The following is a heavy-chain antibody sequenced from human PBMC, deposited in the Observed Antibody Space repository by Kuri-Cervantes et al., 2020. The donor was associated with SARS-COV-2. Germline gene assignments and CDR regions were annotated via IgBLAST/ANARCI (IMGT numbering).Heavy chain of an antibody. J-gene: IGHJ4*02. CDR1: GGSISSYY. V-gene: IGHV4-59*01. D-gene: IGHD7-27*01. CDR3: ARDRLGRYYFDY. Sequence: ESLKISCTVSGGSISSYYWSWIRQPPGKGLEWIGYIYYSGSTNYNPSLKSRVTISVDTSKNQFSLKLSSVTAADTAVYYCARDRLGRYYFDYWGQGTLVTVSS. CDR2: IYYSGST.